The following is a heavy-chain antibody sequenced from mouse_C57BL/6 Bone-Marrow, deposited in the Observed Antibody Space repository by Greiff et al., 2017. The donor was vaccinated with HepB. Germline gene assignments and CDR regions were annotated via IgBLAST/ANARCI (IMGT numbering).Heavy chain of an antibody. CDR2: ISNGGGST. Sequence: EVKLEESGGGLVQPGGSLKLSCAASGFTFSDYYMYWVRQTPEKRLEWVAYISNGGGSTYYPDTVKGRFTISRDNAKNTLYLQMSRLKSEDTAMYYCARQYSNFPYYAMDYWGQGTSVTVSS. D-gene: IGHD2-5*01. CDR3: ARQYSNFPYYAMDY. V-gene: IGHV5-12*01. CDR1: GFTFSDYY. J-gene: IGHJ4*01.